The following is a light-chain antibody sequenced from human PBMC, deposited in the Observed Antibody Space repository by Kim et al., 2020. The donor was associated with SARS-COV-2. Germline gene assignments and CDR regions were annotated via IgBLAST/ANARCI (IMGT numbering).Light chain of an antibody. CDR2: GKN. CDR3: NSRDNSGNHVL. V-gene: IGLV3-19*01. J-gene: IGLJ2*01. Sequence: SSELTQDPAVSVALGQTVRITCQGDSLRTYYASWYQQKPGQAPILVIYGKNNRPSGIPDRFSGSGSGNTASLTVTGAQAVDEADYYCNSRDNSGNHVLFG. CDR1: SLRTYY.